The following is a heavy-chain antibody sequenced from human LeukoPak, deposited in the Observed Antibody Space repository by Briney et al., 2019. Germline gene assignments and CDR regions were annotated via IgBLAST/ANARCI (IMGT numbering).Heavy chain of an antibody. V-gene: IGHV3-53*01. CDR1: GFTVSSNY. D-gene: IGHD6-6*01. CDR2: MYSAGGT. Sequence: GGSLRLSCAASGFTVSSNYMSSVRQAPGEGLEWVSGMYSAGGTYYAASAKSRVTLSRYNCKNTRYLQMNNLRAAETPVCYCARATGTSYLSSLDYWGQGALVTVSS. J-gene: IGHJ4*02. CDR3: ARATGTSYLSSLDY.